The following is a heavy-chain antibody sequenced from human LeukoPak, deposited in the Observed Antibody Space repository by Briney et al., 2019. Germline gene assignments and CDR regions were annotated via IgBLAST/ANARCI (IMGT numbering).Heavy chain of an antibody. J-gene: IGHJ4*02. Sequence: GASLQISCMGSGYNFTNYWVGWVRQMSGKGLEWMGIIYPVDSDTSYSPSFQGQVTISADKSISTAYLQWSSLKASDTAIYYCARSYNWNYDYFDYWGQGTLVTVSS. CDR2: IYPVDSDT. CDR3: ARSYNWNYDYFDY. CDR1: GYNFTNYW. V-gene: IGHV5-51*01. D-gene: IGHD1-7*01.